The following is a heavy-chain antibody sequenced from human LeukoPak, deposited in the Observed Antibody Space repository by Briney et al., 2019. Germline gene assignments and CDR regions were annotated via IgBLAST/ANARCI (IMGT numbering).Heavy chain of an antibody. Sequence: SETLSLTCTVSGGSIRTYYWSWIRLSPGKGLVWIGYISDSGNTNYNPSLKSRVTMSVDTSNNQFSLKLNSVTAADTAVYYCARSRYCSSTSCYYGYSYMDVWGKGTTVIVSS. CDR2: ISDSGNT. CDR3: ARSRYCSSTSCYYGYSYMDV. J-gene: IGHJ6*03. D-gene: IGHD2-2*01. CDR1: GGSIRTYY. V-gene: IGHV4-59*01.